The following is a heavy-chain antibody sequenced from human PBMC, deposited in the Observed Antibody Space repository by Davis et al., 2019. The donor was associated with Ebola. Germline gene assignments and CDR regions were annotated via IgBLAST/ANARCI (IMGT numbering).Heavy chain of an antibody. V-gene: IGHV1-18*01. Sequence: ASVKVSCKASGYTFTSYGISWVRQAPGQGLEWMGWISAYNGNTNYAQKLQGRVTMTTDTSTSTAYMELRSLRSDDTAVYYCARGAERGIAARGRVYMDVWGKGTTVTVSS. J-gene: IGHJ6*03. CDR3: ARGAERGIAARGRVYMDV. CDR1: GYTFTSYG. D-gene: IGHD6-6*01. CDR2: ISAYNGNT.